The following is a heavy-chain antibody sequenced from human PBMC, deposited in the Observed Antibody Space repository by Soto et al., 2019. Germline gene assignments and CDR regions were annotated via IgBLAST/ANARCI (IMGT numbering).Heavy chain of an antibody. V-gene: IGHV4-59*08. CDR1: GDSVSSYY. J-gene: IGHJ4*02. CDR2: IYYSGST. D-gene: IGHD5-12*01. Sequence: SETLSITCTVCGDSVSSYYWGWIRQPPGKGLEWIGYIYYSGSTNYNPSLKSRVTISVDTSKNQFSLKLSSVTAADTAVYYCARHEYSGYDFVDYFDYWGQGTLVTVSS. CDR3: ARHEYSGYDFVDYFDY.